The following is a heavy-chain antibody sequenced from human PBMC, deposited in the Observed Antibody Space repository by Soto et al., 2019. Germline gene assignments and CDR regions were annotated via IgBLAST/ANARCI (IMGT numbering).Heavy chain of an antibody. CDR3: ARDMPYGAGSLAGCDY. V-gene: IGHV4-59*01. J-gene: IGHJ4*02. CDR2: VYHSGTT. D-gene: IGHD1-26*01. CDR1: GVSITGSY. Sequence: PSETLSLTCSVCGVSITGSYWSWIRQPPGKTLEWIGYVYHSGTTTYNPSLKSRVSISVDTSKNQFSLRLTSVIAADTAVYYCARDMPYGAGSLAGCDYWGQGILVTVSS.